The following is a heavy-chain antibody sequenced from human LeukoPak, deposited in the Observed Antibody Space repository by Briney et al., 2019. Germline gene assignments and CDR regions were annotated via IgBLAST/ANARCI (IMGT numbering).Heavy chain of an antibody. D-gene: IGHD3-22*01. J-gene: IGHJ3*02. V-gene: IGHV4-34*01. CDR1: GGSFSGYY. CDR2: INHSGST. Sequence: SETLSLTCAVYGGSFSGYYWSWIRQPPGKGLEWIGEINHSGSTNYNPSLKSRVTISVDTSKNQFSLKLSSVTAADTAVYYCVRERKDYYDSSGYYRNAFDIWGQGTMVTVSS. CDR3: VRERKDYYDSSGYYRNAFDI.